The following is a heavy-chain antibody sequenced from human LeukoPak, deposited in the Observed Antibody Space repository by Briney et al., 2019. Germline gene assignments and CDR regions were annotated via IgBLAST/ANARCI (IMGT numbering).Heavy chain of an antibody. CDR2: ISWNSGSI. J-gene: IGHJ4*02. CDR3: ANHPFGGVIAYFDY. CDR1: GFTFDDYA. V-gene: IGHV3-9*01. Sequence: GGSLRLSCAASGFTFDDYAMHWVRQAPGKGLEWVSGISWNSGSIGYADSVKGRFTISRDNAKNSLYLQMNSLRAEDTAVYYCANHPFGGVIAYFDYWGQGTLVTVSS. D-gene: IGHD3-16*02.